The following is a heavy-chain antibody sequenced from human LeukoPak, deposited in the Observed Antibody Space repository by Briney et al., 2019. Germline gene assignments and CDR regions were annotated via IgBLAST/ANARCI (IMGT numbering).Heavy chain of an antibody. V-gene: IGHV4-4*07. CDR3: ARVGVVVPAAGLYYYYGMDV. CDR1: GGSISSYY. J-gene: IGHJ6*02. D-gene: IGHD2-2*01. CDR2: IYTSGST. Sequence: SETLSLTCTVSGGSISSYYWSWLRQPAGKGLEWIGRIYTSGSTNYNPSLKSRVTMSVDTSKNQFSLKLSSVTAADTAVYYCARVGVVVPAAGLYYYYGMDVWGQGTTVTVSS.